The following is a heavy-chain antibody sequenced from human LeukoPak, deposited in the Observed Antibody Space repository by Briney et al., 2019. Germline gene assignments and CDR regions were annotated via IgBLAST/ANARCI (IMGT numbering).Heavy chain of an antibody. CDR3: ARARNNYDSSGYSALDY. J-gene: IGHJ4*02. Sequence: GGTLRLSCAASGFSFSSYGMHWVREAPGKGRKWVASLWYDGTNRYYAHSVKGRFTISRDNSKNTLYLQMNSLRAEDTAVYYCARARNNYDSSGYSALDYWGRGTLVTVSS. CDR2: LWYDGTNR. V-gene: IGHV3-33*01. D-gene: IGHD3-22*01. CDR1: GFSFSSYG.